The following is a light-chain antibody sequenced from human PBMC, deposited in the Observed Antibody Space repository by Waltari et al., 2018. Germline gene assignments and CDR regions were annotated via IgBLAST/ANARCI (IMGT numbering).Light chain of an antibody. Sequence: EIVLTQSPGPLSLSPGEGATLSCRTSQTIRTTYLAWYQQKPGQAPTLLIYGTFTRATGIPDRFTGSGSGTDFSLTISSLEPEDFATYYCQQYDISPLTFGGGTKVEIK. CDR2: GTF. CDR3: QQYDISPLT. V-gene: IGKV3-20*01. J-gene: IGKJ4*01. CDR1: QTIRTTY.